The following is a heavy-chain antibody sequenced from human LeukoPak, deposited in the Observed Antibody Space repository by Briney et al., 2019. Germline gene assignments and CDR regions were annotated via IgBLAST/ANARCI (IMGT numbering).Heavy chain of an antibody. J-gene: IGHJ4*02. CDR1: GFTFSTYT. D-gene: IGHD3-10*01. CDR3: AGERGVGEFY. V-gene: IGHV3-21*01. Sequence: GGSPRLACAASGFTFSTYTMNWVRQAPGKGLEWVSSISSSSSSIYYADSVKGRFSISRDNAKNSLYLQMNSLSAEDTAVYYCAGERGVGEFYWGQGTLVTVSS. CDR2: ISSSSSSI.